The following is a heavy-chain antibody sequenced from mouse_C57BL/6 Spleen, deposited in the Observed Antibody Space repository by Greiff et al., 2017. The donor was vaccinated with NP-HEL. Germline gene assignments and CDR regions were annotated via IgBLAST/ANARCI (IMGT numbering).Heavy chain of an antibody. CDR1: GFTFSSYA. Sequence: EVKLVESGEGLVKPGGSLKLSCAASGFTFSSYAMSWVRQTPEKRLEWVAYISSGGDYIYYADTVKGRFTISRDNARNTLYLQMSSLKSEDTAMYYCTTTVVATPFDYWGQGTTLTVSS. V-gene: IGHV5-9-1*02. CDR2: ISSGGDYI. J-gene: IGHJ2*01. CDR3: TTTVVATPFDY. D-gene: IGHD1-1*01.